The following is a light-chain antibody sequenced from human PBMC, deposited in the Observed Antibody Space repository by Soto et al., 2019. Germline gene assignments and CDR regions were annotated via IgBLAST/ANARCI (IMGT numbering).Light chain of an antibody. CDR1: QFLSSY. Sequence: VVLTQSPATLSLAPGDRATLSCRASQFLSSYLAWYQQKPGQPPRLLIYDKSNRATGIPASVSGRRSGTNITLTISSLEAEDFGVYFCHQRNKFGQGTRLEIK. CDR3: HQRNK. V-gene: IGKV3-11*01. CDR2: DKS. J-gene: IGKJ5*01.